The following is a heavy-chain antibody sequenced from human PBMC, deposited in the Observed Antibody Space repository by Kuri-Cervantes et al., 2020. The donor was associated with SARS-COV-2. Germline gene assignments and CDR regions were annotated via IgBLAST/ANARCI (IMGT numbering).Heavy chain of an antibody. V-gene: IGHV3-15*01. Sequence: GESLSLSCAASGRTFSNAWMSWVRQAPGKGLEWDGLMKSKTDGGTTDYAVPVKGRFTILRDDSKNTLYLQMNSLKTEDTAVYYCTTDPWYISSWYFLWYWGQGTMVTVSS. CDR3: TTDPWYISSWYFLWY. J-gene: IGHJ4*02. CDR2: MKSKTDGGTT. D-gene: IGHD6-13*01. CDR1: GRTFSNAW.